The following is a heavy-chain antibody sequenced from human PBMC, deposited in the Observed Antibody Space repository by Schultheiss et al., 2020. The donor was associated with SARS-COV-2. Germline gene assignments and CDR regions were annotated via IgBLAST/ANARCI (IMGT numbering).Heavy chain of an antibody. D-gene: IGHD4-17*01. CDR3: ARGPGGDYVG. CDR1: GFTFSDYY. Sequence: GGSLRLSCAASGFTFSDYYMSWIRQAPGKGLEWVANIKQDGSEKYYVDSVKGRFTISRDNAKNSLYLQMNSLRAEDTAVYYCARGPGGDYVGWGQGTLVTVSS. CDR2: IKQDGSEK. J-gene: IGHJ4*02. V-gene: IGHV3-7*01.